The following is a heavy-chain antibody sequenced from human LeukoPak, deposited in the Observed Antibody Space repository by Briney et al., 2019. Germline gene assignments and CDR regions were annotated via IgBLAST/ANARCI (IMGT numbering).Heavy chain of an antibody. CDR1: GYTFTSYY. J-gene: IGHJ4*02. D-gene: IGHD2-15*01. Sequence: ASVKVSCKASGYTFTSYYMHWVRQAPGQGLEWMGIINPSGGSTSYAQKFQGRVTMTRDTSTSTVYMELSSLRSEDTAVYYCATRAKLVVPFDYWGQGTLVTVSS. V-gene: IGHV1-46*01. CDR3: ATRAKLVVPFDY. CDR2: INPSGGST.